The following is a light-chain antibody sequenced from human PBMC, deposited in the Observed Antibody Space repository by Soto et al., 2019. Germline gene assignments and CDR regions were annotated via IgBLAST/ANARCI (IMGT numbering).Light chain of an antibody. CDR3: QQYNTYSSLT. J-gene: IGKJ4*01. Sequence: DIQRTQSPSTLSASVGDRVAITCRASQSISSWLAWYQQKLGRAPRLLIYDASSLESGVPSRFSGSGYGTEFTLTISTLQPDDFATYYCQQYNTYSSLTFGGGTKVDIK. V-gene: IGKV1-5*01. CDR2: DAS. CDR1: QSISSW.